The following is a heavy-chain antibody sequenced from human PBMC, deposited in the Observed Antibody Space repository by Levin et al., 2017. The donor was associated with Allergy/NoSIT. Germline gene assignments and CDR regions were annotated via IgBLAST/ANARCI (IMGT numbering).Heavy chain of an antibody. CDR1: GYSFTNYW. CDR2: IYPGDSDT. Sequence: GGSLRLSCKGSGYSFTNYWIGWVRQMPGKGLEWMGIIYPGDSDTRYSPSFQGQVTFSADKSISTAYLQWSSLRASDTAIYYCALANWGLPLGYWGQGTLVTVSS. J-gene: IGHJ4*02. D-gene: IGHD7-27*01. CDR3: ALANWGLPLGY. V-gene: IGHV5-51*01.